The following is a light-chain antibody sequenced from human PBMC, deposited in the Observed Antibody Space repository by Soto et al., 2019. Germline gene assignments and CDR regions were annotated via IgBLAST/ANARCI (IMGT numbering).Light chain of an antibody. V-gene: IGKV3-20*01. CDR2: ASS. Sequence: EIVLTQSPGTLSLYPWEIATLSCRASQSVSRSYLAWYQQKPVQAPRLLIYASSSRATGIPDRFSGSGSGTDFTLTISRLESGDFAVYYCQQFGASLPITFGQGTRLEIK. CDR3: QQFGASLPIT. CDR1: QSVSRSY. J-gene: IGKJ5*01.